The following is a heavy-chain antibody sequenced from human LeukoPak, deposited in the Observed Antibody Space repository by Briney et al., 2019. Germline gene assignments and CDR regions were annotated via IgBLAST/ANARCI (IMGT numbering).Heavy chain of an antibody. Sequence: SVTVSCQASGGTFSYYPMDWVRQAPGQGLEWMGGIIPIFGTANYAQKFQGRVTITAGESTRTAYMEMSILRAENTAVYYCARDDREYCGADYNDASDCWGQGTMVTVSS. V-gene: IGHV1-69*13. CDR2: IIPIFGTA. D-gene: IGHD2-21*02. J-gene: IGHJ3*01. CDR1: GGTFSYYP. CDR3: ARDDREYCGADYNDASDC.